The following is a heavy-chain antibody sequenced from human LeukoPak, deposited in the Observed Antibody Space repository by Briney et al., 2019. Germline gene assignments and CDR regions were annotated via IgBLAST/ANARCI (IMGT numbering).Heavy chain of an antibody. V-gene: IGHV4-59*01. CDR2: IYYSGST. J-gene: IGHJ3*02. Sequence: SETLSLTCTVSGGSISSYHWSWIRQPPGKGLECIGYIYYSGSTSYNPSLKSRVTISVDTSKKQFSLKLSSVTAADTAFYYCARYIVSYPHDAFDIWGQGTMVTVSS. CDR3: ARYIVSYPHDAFDI. D-gene: IGHD1-26*01. CDR1: GGSISSYH.